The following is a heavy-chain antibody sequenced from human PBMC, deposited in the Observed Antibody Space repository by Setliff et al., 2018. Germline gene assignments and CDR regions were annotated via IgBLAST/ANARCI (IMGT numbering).Heavy chain of an antibody. D-gene: IGHD3-3*01. CDR1: GFTFSDST. Sequence: GGSLRLSCAASGFTFSDSTMHWVRQAPGKGLEWVSTITGSAARTYYADSVKGRFTISRDNSKSILYLQMNSLRAEDTAVYYCARDRPGAIFGVVTPFDYWGQGTLVTVSS. CDR3: ARDRPGAIFGVVTPFDY. CDR2: ITGSAART. V-gene: IGHV3-23*01. J-gene: IGHJ4*02.